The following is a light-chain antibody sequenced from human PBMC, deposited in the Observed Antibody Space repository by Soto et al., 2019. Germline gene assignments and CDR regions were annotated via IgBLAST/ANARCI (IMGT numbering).Light chain of an antibody. Sequence: QSVLTQPPSVYGAPGQRVTISCTGSSSNIGAGYDVHWYQQLPETGPKLLIYGNNNRPSGVPDRFSGSKSGTSASLAVTDLQAGDEADYYCQSYDNSLSGHVIFGGGTKVTVL. V-gene: IGLV1-40*01. CDR3: QSYDNSLSGHVI. CDR1: SSNIGAGYD. J-gene: IGLJ2*01. CDR2: GNN.